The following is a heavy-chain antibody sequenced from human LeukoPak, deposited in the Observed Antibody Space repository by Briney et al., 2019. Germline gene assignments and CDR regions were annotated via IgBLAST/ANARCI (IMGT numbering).Heavy chain of an antibody. Sequence: PGGSLRLSCAASGLTFSKAWMSWVRQAPGKGLEWVGRLKSNIDGGTTDYAAPAKGRFTISRDDSKDTLYLQMDSLETEDTAMYYCTTLSYGRSTDWGQGTLVTVSP. CDR2: LKSNIDGGTT. CDR3: TTLSYGRSTD. V-gene: IGHV3-15*01. D-gene: IGHD5-18*01. J-gene: IGHJ4*02. CDR1: GLTFSKAW.